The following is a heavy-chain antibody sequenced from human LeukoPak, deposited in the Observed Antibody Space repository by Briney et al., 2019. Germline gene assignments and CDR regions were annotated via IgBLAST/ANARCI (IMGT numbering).Heavy chain of an antibody. V-gene: IGHV4-59*01. CDR2: IYYSGST. CDR1: GGSISSYY. Sequence: SETLSLTCTVSGGSISSYYWSWIRQPPGKGLEWIGYIYYSGSTNYNPSLKSRVTISVDTSKNKFSLKLSSVTAADTAVYYCAIGLGHDAFDIWGQGTMVTVSS. CDR3: AIGLGHDAFDI. D-gene: IGHD1-26*01. J-gene: IGHJ3*02.